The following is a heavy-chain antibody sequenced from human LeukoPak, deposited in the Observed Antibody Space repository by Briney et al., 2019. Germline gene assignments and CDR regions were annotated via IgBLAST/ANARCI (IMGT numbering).Heavy chain of an antibody. J-gene: IGHJ4*02. Sequence: SSVKVSCKASGGTFSSYAISWVRQAPGQGLEWMGRIIPIFGTANYAQEFQGRVTITTDESTSTAYMELSSLRSEDTAVYYCARGSGSYPTNFDYWGQGTLVTVSS. CDR1: GGTFSSYA. CDR3: ARGSGSYPTNFDY. V-gene: IGHV1-69*05. D-gene: IGHD1-26*01. CDR2: IIPIFGTA.